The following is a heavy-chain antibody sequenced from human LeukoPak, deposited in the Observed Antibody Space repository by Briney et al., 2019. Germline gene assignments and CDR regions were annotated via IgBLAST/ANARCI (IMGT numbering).Heavy chain of an antibody. D-gene: IGHD6-6*01. CDR1: GYTFTTYG. J-gene: IGHJ5*02. CDR2: ISSYDGNT. Sequence: ASVKVSCKASGYTFTTYGISWVRQAPGQGLEWMGWISSYDGNTNYAQKFQGRVTMTTDTSTSTAYMELRSLRSDDTAVYYCARANIAALWFDPWGQGTLATVSS. CDR3: ARANIAALWFDP. V-gene: IGHV1-18*01.